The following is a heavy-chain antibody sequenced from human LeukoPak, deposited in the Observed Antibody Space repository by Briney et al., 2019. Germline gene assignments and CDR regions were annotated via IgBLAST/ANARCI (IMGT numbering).Heavy chain of an antibody. J-gene: IGHJ3*02. Sequence: PGGSLRLSCAASGFTVSSNYMSWVRQAPGKGLEWVSVFYSGGSTYYADSVKGRFTLSRDNSKNTLYLQMNSLRAGDTAVYYCARENIGYPDAFDIWGQGTMVTVSS. CDR2: FYSGGST. D-gene: IGHD5-18*01. V-gene: IGHV3-66*01. CDR3: ARENIGYPDAFDI. CDR1: GFTVSSNY.